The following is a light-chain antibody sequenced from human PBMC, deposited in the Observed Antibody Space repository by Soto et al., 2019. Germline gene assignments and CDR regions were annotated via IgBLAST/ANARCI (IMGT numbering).Light chain of an antibody. CDR2: GAS. CDR3: QQYGDSST. V-gene: IGKV3-15*01. J-gene: IGKJ1*01. CDR1: QSVSSD. Sequence: EIVMTQSPATLSVSPGERATLSCRASQSVSSDLVWYQQKPGQAPRLLIYGASTRATGIPVRFSGSGSGTEFTLTISSLQSEDFAVYYCQQYGDSSTFGQGTKVDIK.